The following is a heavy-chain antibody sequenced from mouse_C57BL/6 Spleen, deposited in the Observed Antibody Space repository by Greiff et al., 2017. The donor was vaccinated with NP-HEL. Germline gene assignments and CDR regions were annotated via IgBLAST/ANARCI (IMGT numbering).Heavy chain of an antibody. D-gene: IGHD1-1*01. CDR2: IDPSDSET. J-gene: IGHJ2*01. Sequence: QVQLKQPGAELVRPGSSVKLSCKASGYTFTSYWMHWVKQRPIQGLEWIGNIDPSDSETHYNQKFKDKATLTVDKSSSTAYMQLSSLTSEDAAVYYCARDYYGSSKGEYFDYWGQGTTLTVSS. CDR1: GYTFTSYW. V-gene: IGHV1-52*01. CDR3: ARDYYGSSKGEYFDY.